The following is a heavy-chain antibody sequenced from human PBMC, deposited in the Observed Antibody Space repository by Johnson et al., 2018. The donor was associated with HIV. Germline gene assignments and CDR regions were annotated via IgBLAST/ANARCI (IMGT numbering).Heavy chain of an antibody. D-gene: IGHD5-18*01. CDR3: ASSEGARYSYGYPDSQGDAFDI. CDR1: GFTFSSYA. CDR2: INGSGGST. J-gene: IGHJ3*02. Sequence: QEQLVESGGGVVQPGRSLRLSCAASGFTFSSYAMHWVRQAPGKGLEWVSGINGSGGSTYYADSVKGRFTISRDNSKNTLYLQMNSLRAEDTAVYYCASSEGARYSYGYPDSQGDAFDIWGQGTMVTVSS. V-gene: IGHV3-NL1*01.